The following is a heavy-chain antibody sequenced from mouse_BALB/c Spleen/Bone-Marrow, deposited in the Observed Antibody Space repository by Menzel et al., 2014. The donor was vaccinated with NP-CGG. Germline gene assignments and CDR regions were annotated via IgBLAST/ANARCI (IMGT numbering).Heavy chain of an antibody. CDR1: GFTFSNCG. CDR2: INSNGGST. J-gene: IGHJ2*01. D-gene: IGHD2-1*01. Sequence: EVMLVESGGGLVQPGGSLKLSCAASGFTFSNCGMSWVRQTPDKRLELVATINSNGGSTYYPDSVKGRFTISRDTAKNTLCLQMSSLKSEETAMYYCVRGNYGNYVDYFDFWGQGTTLTVSS. V-gene: IGHV5-6-3*01. CDR3: VRGNYGNYVDYFDF.